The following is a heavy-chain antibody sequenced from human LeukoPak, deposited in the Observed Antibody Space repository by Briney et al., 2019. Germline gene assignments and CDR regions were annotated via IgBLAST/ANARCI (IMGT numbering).Heavy chain of an antibody. J-gene: IGHJ5*02. Sequence: SEALSLTCTVSGGSISSYYWSWIRQPPGKGLEWIGYIYYSGSTNYNPSLKSRVTISVDTSKNQFSLKLSSVTAADTAVYYCARAPLTYYDFWSGYSAGYNWFDPWGQGTLVTVSS. V-gene: IGHV4-59*01. D-gene: IGHD3-3*01. CDR3: ARAPLTYYDFWSGYSAGYNWFDP. CDR2: IYYSGST. CDR1: GGSISSYY.